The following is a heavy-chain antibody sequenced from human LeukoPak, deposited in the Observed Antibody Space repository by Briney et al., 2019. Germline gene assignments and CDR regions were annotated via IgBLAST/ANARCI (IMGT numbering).Heavy chain of an antibody. CDR2: INHSGST. CDR3: ARGSGWYGVIDY. Sequence: SETLSLTCAVYGGSFSGYYWSWIRQPPGKGLEWIGEINHSGSTNYNPSLKSRVTISVDTSKNQFSLKLGSVTAADTAVYYCARGSGWYGVIDYWGQGTLVTVSS. D-gene: IGHD6-19*01. V-gene: IGHV4-34*01. CDR1: GGSFSGYY. J-gene: IGHJ4*02.